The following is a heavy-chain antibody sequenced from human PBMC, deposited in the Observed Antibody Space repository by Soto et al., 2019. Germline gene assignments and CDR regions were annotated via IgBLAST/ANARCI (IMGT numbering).Heavy chain of an antibody. J-gene: IGHJ6*02. V-gene: IGHV1-69*13. CDR3: ARGIGYGSGSAIQPIKYYYGMDV. CDR2: IIPIFGTA. CDR1: GGTFSSYA. Sequence: SVKVSCKASGGTFSSYAISWVRQAPGQGLEWMGGIIPIFGTANYAQKFQGRVTITADESTSTAYMELSSLRSEDTAVYYCARGIGYGSGSAIQPIKYYYGMDVWGQGTTVTVSS. D-gene: IGHD3-10*01.